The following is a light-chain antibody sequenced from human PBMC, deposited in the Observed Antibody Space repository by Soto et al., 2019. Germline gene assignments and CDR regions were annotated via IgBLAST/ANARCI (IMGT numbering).Light chain of an antibody. CDR1: QSISSW. Sequence: DIQMTQSPSTLSASVGDRVTITCRASQSISSWLAWYQQKPGKAPKLLIYDASSLESGVPSRFSGSGSGTEFTLTSSSLQPDDFATYYCQQYKSYWTFGQGTKLEIK. CDR2: DAS. V-gene: IGKV1-5*01. J-gene: IGKJ1*01. CDR3: QQYKSYWT.